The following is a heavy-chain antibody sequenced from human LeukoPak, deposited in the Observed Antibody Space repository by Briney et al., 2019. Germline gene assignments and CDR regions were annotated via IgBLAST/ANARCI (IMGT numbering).Heavy chain of an antibody. Sequence: PGGSLRLSCAASGFTFSSYAMHWVRQAPGKGLEWVAVISYDGSNKYYADSVKGRFTISRDNSKNTLYLQMNSLRAEDTAVYNCARDDHYDILTGPRYWGQGTLVTVSS. CDR3: ARDDHYDILTGPRY. J-gene: IGHJ4*02. V-gene: IGHV3-30-3*01. CDR1: GFTFSSYA. D-gene: IGHD3-9*01. CDR2: ISYDGSNK.